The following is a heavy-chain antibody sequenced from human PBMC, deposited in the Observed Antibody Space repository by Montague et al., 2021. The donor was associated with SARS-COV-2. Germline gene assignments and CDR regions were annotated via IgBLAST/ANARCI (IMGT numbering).Heavy chain of an antibody. CDR3: ARAGRGSSWYEVAFDI. D-gene: IGHD6-13*01. Sequence: SETLSLTCNVSGGSISRYSWTWIRQPPGKGLEWIGYIYNSGSTNYNPSLTSRVTISVDTSKNQFSLKLSSVAAADTAVYYCARAGRGSSWYEVAFDIWGQGTMVTVSS. J-gene: IGHJ3*02. CDR1: GGSISRYS. V-gene: IGHV4-59*01. CDR2: IYNSGST.